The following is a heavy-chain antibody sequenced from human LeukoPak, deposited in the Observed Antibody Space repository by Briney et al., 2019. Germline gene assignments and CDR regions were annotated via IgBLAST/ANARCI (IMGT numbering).Heavy chain of an antibody. Sequence: PGGSLRLSCAASGFTFDDYAMHWVRQAPGKGLEWVSGISWNSGSIGYADSVKGRFTISRDNSKNTLYLQMNSLRAEDTAVYYCAKVGSHKGDCLDYWGQGTLVTVSS. CDR1: GFTFDDYA. CDR3: AKVGSHKGDCLDY. J-gene: IGHJ4*02. D-gene: IGHD2-21*02. V-gene: IGHV3-9*01. CDR2: ISWNSGSI.